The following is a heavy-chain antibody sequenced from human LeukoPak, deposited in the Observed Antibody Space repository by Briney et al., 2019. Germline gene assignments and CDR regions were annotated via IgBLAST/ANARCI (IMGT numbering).Heavy chain of an antibody. V-gene: IGHV4-34*01. CDR1: GGSFSGYY. CDR2: INHSGST. J-gene: IGHJ4*02. D-gene: IGHD2-15*01. Sequence: SETLSLTRAVYGGSFSGYYWSWIRQPPGKGLEWIGEINHSGSTNYNPSLKSRVTISVDTSKNQFSLKLSSVTAAGTAVYYCAGKGTVVAATFDYWGQGTLVTVSS. CDR3: AGKGTVVAATFDY.